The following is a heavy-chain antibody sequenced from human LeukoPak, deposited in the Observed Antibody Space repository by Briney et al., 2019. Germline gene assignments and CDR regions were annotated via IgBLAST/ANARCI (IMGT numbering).Heavy chain of an antibody. J-gene: IGHJ4*02. CDR1: GFAFSTYT. D-gene: IGHD5-18*01. CDR2: ISIGGNIK. CDR3: ARGGRDTATFDY. V-gene: IGHV3-30*04. Sequence: GGSLRLSCAASGFAFSTYTMHWVRQAPGKGLEWVAVISIGGNIKYYADSVKGRFTISRDNSKNTLYLQMNSLRAEDTAVYYCARGGRDTATFDYWGQGTLVTVSS.